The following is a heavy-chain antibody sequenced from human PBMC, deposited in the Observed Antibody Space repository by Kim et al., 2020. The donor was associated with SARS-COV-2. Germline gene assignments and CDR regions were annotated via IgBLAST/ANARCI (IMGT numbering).Heavy chain of an antibody. CDR3: AKALLRGVNFYYYGMDV. Sequence: GGCLRLSCAASGFPFSTYGMHWVRQAPGKGLEWVALMSYDGSTKYYADSMKGRFTISRDNSENTLYLQLNSLRPEDTAVYYCAKALLRGVNFYYYGMDVWGQGTTVTVSS. D-gene: IGHD3-10*01. CDR2: MSYDGSTK. CDR1: GFPFSTYG. J-gene: IGHJ6*02. V-gene: IGHV3-30*18.